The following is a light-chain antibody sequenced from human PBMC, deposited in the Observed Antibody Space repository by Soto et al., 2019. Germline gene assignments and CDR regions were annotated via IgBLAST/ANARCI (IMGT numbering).Light chain of an antibody. J-gene: IGLJ1*01. Sequence: QSVLTPPPSVSGAPGQRVTISCTGSSSNIGAGYDVHWYQQLPGTAPKVLIYGNSNRPSGVPDRFSGSKSGTSASLAITGLQAEDEADYYCQSYDSSLSGYVFGTGTKVTVL. V-gene: IGLV1-40*01. CDR3: QSYDSSLSGYV. CDR1: SSNIGAGYD. CDR2: GNS.